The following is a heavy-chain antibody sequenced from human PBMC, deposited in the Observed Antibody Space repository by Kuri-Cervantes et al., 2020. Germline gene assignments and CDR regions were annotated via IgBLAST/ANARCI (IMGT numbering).Heavy chain of an antibody. D-gene: IGHD3-10*01. J-gene: IGHJ4*02. CDR2: ISSSSSYI. Sequence: GGSLRLSCAASGFTFSSYSMNWVRQAPGKGLEWVSSISSSSSYIYYADSVKGRFTISRDNAENSLYLQMNSLRAEDTAVYYCASEGYYGSGIKGEFDYWGQGTLVTVSS. CDR3: ASEGYYGSGIKGEFDY. V-gene: IGHV3-21*01. CDR1: GFTFSSYS.